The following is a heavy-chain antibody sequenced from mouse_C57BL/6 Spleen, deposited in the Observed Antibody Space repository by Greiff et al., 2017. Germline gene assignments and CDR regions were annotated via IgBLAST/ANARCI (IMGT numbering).Heavy chain of an antibody. Sequence: QVQLQQPGAELVRPGSSVKLSCKASGYTFTSYWMHWVKQRPIQGLEWIGNIDPSVSETHYNQKFKDKATLTVDKSSSTAYMQLSSLTSEDSAVYSCARGGYYVDYWGQGTTLTVSS. J-gene: IGHJ2*01. V-gene: IGHV1-52*01. CDR2: IDPSVSET. CDR3: ARGGYYVDY. CDR1: GYTFTSYW.